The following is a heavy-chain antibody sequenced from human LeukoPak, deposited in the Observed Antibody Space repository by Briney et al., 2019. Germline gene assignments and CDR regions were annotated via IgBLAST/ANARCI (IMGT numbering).Heavy chain of an antibody. CDR3: AKERGYGYNHIDY. Sequence: GGSLRLSCAASGFTFSDYYMSWIRQAPGKGLAWVSYISSSGSHTNYADSVKGRFTISRDNAKNSLYLQMNSLRAEDTAVYYCAKERGYGYNHIDYWGQGTLVTVSS. V-gene: IGHV3-11*05. D-gene: IGHD5-24*01. J-gene: IGHJ4*02. CDR1: GFTFSDYY. CDR2: ISSSGSHT.